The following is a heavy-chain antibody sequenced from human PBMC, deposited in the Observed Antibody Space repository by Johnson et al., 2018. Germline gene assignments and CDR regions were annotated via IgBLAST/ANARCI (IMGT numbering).Heavy chain of an antibody. Sequence: QVQLVQSGGGVVQPGGSLRLSCAASGFTFSRYAMHWVRQAPGTGLEWVPVISYDGSNKYYADSVKGRFTSSRDNSKNTRYLQMNSLRAEDTAVYYCARVPPDYGVYFYGMDVWGQGTTVTVSS. V-gene: IGHV3-30-3*01. CDR1: GFTFSRYA. J-gene: IGHJ6*02. CDR3: ARVPPDYGVYFYGMDV. CDR2: ISYDGSNK. D-gene: IGHD4-17*01.